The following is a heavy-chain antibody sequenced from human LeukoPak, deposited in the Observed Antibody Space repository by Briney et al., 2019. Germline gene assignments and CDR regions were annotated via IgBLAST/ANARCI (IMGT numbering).Heavy chain of an antibody. D-gene: IGHD3-3*01. CDR1: GFTFSNAW. V-gene: IGHV3-23*01. J-gene: IGHJ6*03. Sequence: QTGGSLRLSCAASGFTFSNAWMSWVRQAPGKGLEWVSAISGSGGSTYYADSVKGRFTISRDNSKNTLYLQMNSLRAEDTAVYYCAKSGYDFWSGEHYYYYYMDVWGKGTTVTVSS. CDR2: ISGSGGST. CDR3: AKSGYDFWSGEHYYYYYMDV.